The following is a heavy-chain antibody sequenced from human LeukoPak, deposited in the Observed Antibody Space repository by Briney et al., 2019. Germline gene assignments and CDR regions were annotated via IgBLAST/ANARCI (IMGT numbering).Heavy chain of an antibody. CDR1: GGSISNYY. J-gene: IGHJ4*02. V-gene: IGHV4-4*07. CDR3: ARFCYGDYCFDY. CDR2: IYSSGST. Sequence: SSETLSLTCTVSGGSISNYYWSWIRQPAGKGLEWIGRIYSSGSTNYNPSLKSRVTMSADTSKNQFPLKLSSVTAADTAVYYCARFCYGDYCFDYWGQGTLVTVSS. D-gene: IGHD4-17*01.